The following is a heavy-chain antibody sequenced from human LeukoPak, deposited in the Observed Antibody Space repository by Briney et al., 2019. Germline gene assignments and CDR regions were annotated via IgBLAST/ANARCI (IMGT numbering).Heavy chain of an antibody. J-gene: IGHJ6*02. D-gene: IGHD3-10*01. CDR3: ARDTKLLWFGESAYYYYGMDV. CDR1: GGSISSGDYY. Sequence: PSETLSLTRTVSGGSISSGDYYWSWIRQPPGKGLEWIGYIYYSGRTYYNPSLKSRVTISVDTSKNQFSLKLSSVTAADTAVYYCARDTKLLWFGESAYYYYGMDVWGQGTTVTVSS. CDR2: IYYSGRT. V-gene: IGHV4-30-4*01.